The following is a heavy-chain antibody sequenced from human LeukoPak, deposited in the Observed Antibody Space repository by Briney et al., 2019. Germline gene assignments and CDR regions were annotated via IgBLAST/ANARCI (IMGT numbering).Heavy chain of an antibody. CDR1: GASINSHY. D-gene: IGHD2-15*01. CDR2: IYISGST. V-gene: IGHV4-4*07. Sequence: PSETLSLTCTVSGASINSHYWSWIRQPAGKGLEWIGRIYISGSTNYNSSLQSRVTMSVDTSKNQFSLKLSSVTAADTAVYYCARALNPLPATYYFDYWGQGTLVTVSS. CDR3: ARALNPLPATYYFDY. J-gene: IGHJ4*02.